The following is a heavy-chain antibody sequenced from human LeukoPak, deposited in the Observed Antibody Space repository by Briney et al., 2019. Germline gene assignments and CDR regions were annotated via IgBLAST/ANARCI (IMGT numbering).Heavy chain of an antibody. CDR2: TYYRSKWYN. CDR1: GDSVSSNSAA. CDR3: AKVSRVAAVSGYYYYMDV. V-gene: IGHV6-1*01. D-gene: IGHD6-13*01. Sequence: SQTLSLTCAISGDSVSSNSAAWNWIRQSPSRGLEWLGRTYYRSKWYNDYAVSVKSRITINPDTSKNQFSLQLNSVTPEDTAVFYCAKVSRVAAVSGYYYYMDVWGKGTTVAVSS. J-gene: IGHJ6*03.